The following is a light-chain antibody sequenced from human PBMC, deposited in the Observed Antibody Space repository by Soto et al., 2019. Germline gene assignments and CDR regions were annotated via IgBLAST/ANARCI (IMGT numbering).Light chain of an antibody. CDR1: QGISNY. CDR3: QKYNSAPWT. Sequence: DIQMTQSPSSLSASVGDRVTITCRASQGISNYLAWYQQKPGQVPKLLIYAASTLQSGLPSRFSGSGSGTDFTLTISSMQPEDVATYYCQKYNSAPWTFGQGTKVEIK. J-gene: IGKJ1*01. CDR2: AAS. V-gene: IGKV1-27*01.